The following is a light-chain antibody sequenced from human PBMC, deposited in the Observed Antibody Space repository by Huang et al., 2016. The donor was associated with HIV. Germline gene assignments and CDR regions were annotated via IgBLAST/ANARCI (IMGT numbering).Light chain of an antibody. J-gene: IGKJ2*01. V-gene: IGKV4-1*01. CDR2: WAS. CDR3: QQYFSTPPT. CDR1: QSVLYNSKNF. Sequence: DIVMTQSPDSLAVSLGERATINCKSSQSVLYNSKNFLAWYQQRPGQPPKLLFYWASTRESGVPNRFGGSGSGTDFSLTVSSLQAEDVVIYYCQQYFSTPPTFGQGTKVEIK.